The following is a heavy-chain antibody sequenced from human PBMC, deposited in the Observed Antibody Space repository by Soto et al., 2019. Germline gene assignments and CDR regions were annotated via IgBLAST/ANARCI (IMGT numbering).Heavy chain of an antibody. CDR1: GYTFTTYD. CDR2: VNPSSGNT. V-gene: IGHV1-8*01. Sequence: QVQLVQSGAEVKRPGASVTVSCEASGYTFTTYDINWVRQASGQGLEWMGCVNPSSGNTGYAQKFHGRVTMTRDTSISTAYMELSSLKSDDTAIYYCARASMYIWNDHWGQGTLVTVSS. J-gene: IGHJ5*02. D-gene: IGHD1-20*01. CDR3: ARASMYIWNDH.